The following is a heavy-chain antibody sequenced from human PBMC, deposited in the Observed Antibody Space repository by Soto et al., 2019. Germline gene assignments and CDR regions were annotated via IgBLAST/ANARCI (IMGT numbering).Heavy chain of an antibody. V-gene: IGHV3-7*01. CDR3: ASLAYYVFWSGSSPDNWFAP. J-gene: IGHJ5*02. CDR1: GFTFSSYW. Sequence: GGSLRLSCAASGFTFSSYWMSWVRQAPGKGLEWVANIKQDGSEKYYVDSVKGRFTISRDSAKNSLYLQMNSLRAEDTAVYYCASLAYYVFWSGSSPDNWFAPCRQGTLVTVSS. D-gene: IGHD3-3*01. CDR2: IKQDGSEK.